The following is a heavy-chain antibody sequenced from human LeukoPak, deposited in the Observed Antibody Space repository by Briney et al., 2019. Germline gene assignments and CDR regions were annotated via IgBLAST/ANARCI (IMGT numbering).Heavy chain of an antibody. CDR2: INPNSGGT. V-gene: IGHV1-2*06. D-gene: IGHD4-23*01. J-gene: IGHJ3*02. Sequence: GASVKVSCKASGYTFTGYYMHWVRQAPGQGLEWMGRINPNSGGTNYAQKFQGRVTMTRDTSISTAYMELSGLRSDDTAVYYCARVFGLYGGNSDAFDIWGQGTMVTVSS. CDR3: ARVFGLYGGNSDAFDI. CDR1: GYTFTGYY.